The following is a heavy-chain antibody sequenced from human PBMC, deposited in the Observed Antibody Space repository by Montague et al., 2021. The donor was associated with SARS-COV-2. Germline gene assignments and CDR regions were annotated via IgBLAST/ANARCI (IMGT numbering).Heavy chain of an antibody. V-gene: IGHV3-66*01. CDR1: GFTVSTNY. Sequence: SLRLSCAASGFTVSTNYMSWVRQAPGKGLEWVSVIYSDGTTYYADSVNGRFTISRDNSKNTLYLQMDSLRAEDTAVYYCARDSMAAAAWWYYGMDVWGQGTTVTGS. CDR2: IYSDGTT. D-gene: IGHD6-25*01. J-gene: IGHJ6*02. CDR3: ARDSMAAAAWWYYGMDV.